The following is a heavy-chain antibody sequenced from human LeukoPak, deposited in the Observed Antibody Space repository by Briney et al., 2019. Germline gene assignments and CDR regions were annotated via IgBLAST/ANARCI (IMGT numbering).Heavy chain of an antibody. CDR1: GYTFNTYY. V-gene: IGHV1-46*02. D-gene: IGHD3-10*01. CDR2: IDPSTGGT. CDR3: AGLGSGSSPIIDFDY. Sequence: ASVTVSCKASGYTFNTYYMHWVRQAPGQGLEWMGVIDPSTGGTNYAQKFQGRVTMTRDTSTSTVYMDLRSLRSEDTAVYYCAGLGSGSSPIIDFDYWGQGTLVTVSS. J-gene: IGHJ4*02.